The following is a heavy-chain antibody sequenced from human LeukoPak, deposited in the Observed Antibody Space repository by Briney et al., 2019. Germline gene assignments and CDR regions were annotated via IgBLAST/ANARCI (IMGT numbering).Heavy chain of an antibody. V-gene: IGHV1-46*01. Sequence: ASVKVSCKASGYTFTGYYMHWVRQAPGQGLEWMGIVNPSGGSTNYAQKFQGRVTMTRDTSTSTVYLELSSLRSEDTAVYYCAREEEWLSSHPHYFDFWGQGTLVTVPS. J-gene: IGHJ4*02. CDR1: GYTFTGYY. CDR3: AREEEWLSSHPHYFDF. CDR2: VNPSGGST. D-gene: IGHD3-3*01.